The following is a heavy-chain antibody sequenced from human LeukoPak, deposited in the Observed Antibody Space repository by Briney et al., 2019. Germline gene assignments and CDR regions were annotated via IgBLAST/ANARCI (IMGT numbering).Heavy chain of an antibody. CDR2: INPNSGGT. Sequence: ASVKVSCKASGYTFTGYYMHWVRQAPGQGLEWMGWINPNSGGTNYAQKFQGRVTMTRDTPISTAYMELSRLRSDDTAVYYCARGKTITMVRGVIYDYWGQGTLVTVSS. V-gene: IGHV1-2*02. D-gene: IGHD3-10*01. CDR1: GYTFTGYY. CDR3: ARGKTITMVRGVIYDY. J-gene: IGHJ4*02.